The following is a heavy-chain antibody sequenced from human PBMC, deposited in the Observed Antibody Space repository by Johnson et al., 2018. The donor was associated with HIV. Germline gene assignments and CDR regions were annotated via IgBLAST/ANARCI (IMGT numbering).Heavy chain of an antibody. CDR2: ITWNGGGT. J-gene: IGHJ3*01. CDR3: AREKYNWNDGMFDGIDL. V-gene: IGHV3-20*04. D-gene: IGHD1-1*01. CDR1: GFTFDEYD. Sequence: VQLVESGGGVARPGGSLRLSCVASGFTFDEYDMSWVRQGPGKGLEWVSGITWNGGGTGYADSVKGRFTISRDNAKNSLYLQMNSLRGEDTAVYYCAREKYNWNDGMFDGIDLWGQGTMVTVSS.